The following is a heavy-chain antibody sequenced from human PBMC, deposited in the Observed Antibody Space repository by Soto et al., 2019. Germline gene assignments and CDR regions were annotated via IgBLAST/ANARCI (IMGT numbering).Heavy chain of an antibody. D-gene: IGHD6-19*01. CDR1: GGSISSGDYY. CDR3: ARGGHTVAGTVDY. V-gene: IGHV4-30-4*01. Sequence: SETLSLTCTVSGGSISSGDYYWSWIRQPPGKGLEWIGYIYYSGSTYYNPSLKSRVTISVDTSKNQFSLKLSSVTAADTAVYYCARGGHTVAGTVDYWGQGTLVTVSS. CDR2: IYYSGST. J-gene: IGHJ4*02.